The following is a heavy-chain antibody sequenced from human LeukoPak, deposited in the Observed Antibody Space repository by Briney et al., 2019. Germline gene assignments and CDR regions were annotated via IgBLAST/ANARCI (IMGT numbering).Heavy chain of an antibody. D-gene: IGHD5-18*01. V-gene: IGHV1-69*06. J-gene: IGHJ4*02. Sequence: ASVKVSCKASGGPFSSYAISWVRQAPGQGLEWMGGIIPIFGTANYAQKFQGRVTITADKSTSTAYMELSSLRSEDTAVYYCARMFPRGYSYGHFDYWGQGTLVTVSS. CDR2: IIPIFGTA. CDR1: GGPFSSYA. CDR3: ARMFPRGYSYGHFDY.